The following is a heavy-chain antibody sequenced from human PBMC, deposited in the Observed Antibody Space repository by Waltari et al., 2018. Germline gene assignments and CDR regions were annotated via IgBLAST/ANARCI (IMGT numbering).Heavy chain of an antibody. V-gene: IGHV3-30*01. Sequence: QVQLVESGGGVVQPGRSLRLPWPASGSTFSGRAMDRCRQAPGKGLEWVAVKSYDGSKKYYADSVKGRFTISRDNSKNTLYLQMNSLRAEDTAVYYCARPDYDILGFDPWGQGTLVTVSS. CDR2: KSYDGSKK. D-gene: IGHD3-9*01. CDR3: ARPDYDILGFDP. CDR1: GSTFSGRA. J-gene: IGHJ5*02.